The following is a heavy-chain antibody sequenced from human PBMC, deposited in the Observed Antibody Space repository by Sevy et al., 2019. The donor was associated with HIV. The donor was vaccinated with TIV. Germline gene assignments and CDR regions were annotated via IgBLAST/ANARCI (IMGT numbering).Heavy chain of an antibody. D-gene: IGHD6-13*01. CDR1: GFSFHAYW. CDR3: ARAIAAAAGF. CDR2: INQDGSTN. J-gene: IGHJ4*02. V-gene: IGHV3-7*01. Sequence: GGSLRLSCAGSGFSFHAYWMHWVRQAPGKGLEWLANINQDGSTNYYADSVKGRFTISIDNAKNLVYLQMNSLRPEDTGLYYCARAIAAAAGFWGQGTLVTVSS.